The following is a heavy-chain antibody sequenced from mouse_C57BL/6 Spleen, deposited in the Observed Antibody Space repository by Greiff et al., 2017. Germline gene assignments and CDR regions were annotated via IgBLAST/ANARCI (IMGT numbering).Heavy chain of an antibody. D-gene: IGHD1-2*01. Sequence: QVQLKQPGAELVKPGASVKVSCKASGYTFTSYWMHWVKQRPGQGLEWIGRIHPSDSDTNYNQKFKGKATLTVDKSSSTAYMQLSSLTSEDSAVYYCAITAKMAWFAYWGQGTLVTVSA. J-gene: IGHJ3*01. CDR1: GYTFTSYW. CDR2: IHPSDSDT. CDR3: AITAKMAWFAY. V-gene: IGHV1-74*01.